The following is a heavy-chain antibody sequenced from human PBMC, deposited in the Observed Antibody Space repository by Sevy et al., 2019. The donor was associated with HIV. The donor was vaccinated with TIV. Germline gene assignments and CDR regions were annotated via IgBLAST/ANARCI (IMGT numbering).Heavy chain of an antibody. CDR3: AREAANILTAFS. Sequence: ASVKVSCKASGYTFTGYYMHWVRQAPGQGLEWLGWINPSSGGTNYAQKFQGRVTMTRDTSISTAYMELSRLRSDDTAVYYCAREAANILTAFSWGQGTLVTVSS. J-gene: IGHJ5*02. CDR2: INPSSGGT. D-gene: IGHD3-9*01. CDR1: GYTFTGYY. V-gene: IGHV1-2*02.